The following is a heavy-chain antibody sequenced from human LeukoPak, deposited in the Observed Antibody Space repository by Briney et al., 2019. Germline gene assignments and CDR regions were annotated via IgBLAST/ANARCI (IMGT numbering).Heavy chain of an antibody. J-gene: IGHJ3*02. CDR2: IYHSGST. CDR3: ARSTGDYYDSMENAFDI. Sequence: SGTLSLTCGVSGGSISSSNWWSWVRQPPGKGLEWIGEIYHSGSTNYNPSLRSRVTISVDKSKNQFSLKLSSVTAADTAVYYCARSTGDYYDSMENAFDIWGQGTKITVSS. D-gene: IGHD3-22*01. V-gene: IGHV4-4*02. CDR1: GGSISSSNW.